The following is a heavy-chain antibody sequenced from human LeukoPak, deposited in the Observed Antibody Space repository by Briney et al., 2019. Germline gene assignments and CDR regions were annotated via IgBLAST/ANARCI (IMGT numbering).Heavy chain of an antibody. CDR2: IYTSGST. J-gene: IGHJ4*02. Sequence: PSETLSLTCTVSGGSISSYYWSWIRQPAGKGLEWIGRIYTSGSTNYNPSLKSRVTISVDTSKNQFSLKLSSVTAADTAVYYCARPRGYGSGSYYNPFDYWGQGTLVTVSS. CDR3: ARPRGYGSGSYYNPFDY. D-gene: IGHD3-10*01. CDR1: GGSISSYY. V-gene: IGHV4-4*07.